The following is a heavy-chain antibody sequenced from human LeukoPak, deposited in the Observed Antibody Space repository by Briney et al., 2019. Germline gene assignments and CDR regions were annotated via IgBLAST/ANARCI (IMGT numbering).Heavy chain of an antibody. CDR2: IIPIFGTA. D-gene: IGHD5-12*01. CDR1: GGTFSSYA. Sequence: EASVKVSCKASGGTFSSYAISWVRQAPGQGPEWMGGIIPIFGTANYAQKFQGRVTITADESTSTAYMELSSLRSEDTAVYYCARARNEWLWKDNYYYYMDVWGKGTTVTVSS. V-gene: IGHV1-69*13. CDR3: ARARNEWLWKDNYYYYMDV. J-gene: IGHJ6*03.